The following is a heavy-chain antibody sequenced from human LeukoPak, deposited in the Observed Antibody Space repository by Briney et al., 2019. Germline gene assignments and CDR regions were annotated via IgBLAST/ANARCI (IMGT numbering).Heavy chain of an antibody. V-gene: IGHV3-53*01. Sequence: PGGSLRLSCTVSGFTVSSNSMSWVRQAPGKGLEWVSFIYSDNTHYSDSVKGRFTISRDNSKNTLYLQMNSLRAEDTAVYYCARVSNAYDYYYMDVWGKGTTVTVSS. CDR3: ARVSNAYDYYYMDV. CDR1: GFTVSSNS. J-gene: IGHJ6*03. D-gene: IGHD2-8*01. CDR2: IYSDNT.